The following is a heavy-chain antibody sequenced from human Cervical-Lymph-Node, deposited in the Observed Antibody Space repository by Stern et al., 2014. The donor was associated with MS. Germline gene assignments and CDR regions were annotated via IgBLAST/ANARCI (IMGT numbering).Heavy chain of an antibody. V-gene: IGHV3-30*18. Sequence: VQLVESGGGVVQPGRSLRLSCAASGFTFSSYGMHWVRQAPGKGLEWVAVISYDGTNKYYADSVKGRFTISRDNSKNTLYLQSNSRRVEATAVYYGAKDMGVLPAGGAFDIWGQGTMVTVSS. CDR2: ISYDGTNK. CDR1: GFTFSSYG. CDR3: AKDMGVLPAGGAFDI. D-gene: IGHD3-16*01. J-gene: IGHJ3*02.